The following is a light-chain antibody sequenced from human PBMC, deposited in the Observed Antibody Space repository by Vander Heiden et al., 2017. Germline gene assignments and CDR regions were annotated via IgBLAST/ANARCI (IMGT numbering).Light chain of an antibody. V-gene: IGLV2-14*01. CDR3: SSYTSSSTLYV. CDR1: SSDVGGYNY. J-gene: IGLJ1*01. CDR2: EVS. Sequence: QSALTQPASVSGSPGQSIPISCTGTSSDVGGYNYVSWYQQHPGKAPKLMIYEVSNRPSGVSNRFSGSKSGNTASLTISGLQDEDEADYYCSSYTSSSTLYVFGTGTKVTVL.